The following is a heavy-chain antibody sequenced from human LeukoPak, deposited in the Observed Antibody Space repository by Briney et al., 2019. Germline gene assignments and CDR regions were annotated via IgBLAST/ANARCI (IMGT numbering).Heavy chain of an antibody. J-gene: IGHJ4*02. CDR3: AREAGSYGDDYYFDY. CDR1: GFTVSSNY. V-gene: IGHV3-53*01. D-gene: IGHD5-18*01. CDR2: IYSGGST. Sequence: GGSLRLSCAASGFTVSSNYVSWVRQAPGKGLEWVSVIYSGGSTYYADSVKGRFTISRDNSKNTLYLQMNSLRAEDTAVYYCAREAGSYGDDYYFDYWGQGTLVTVSS.